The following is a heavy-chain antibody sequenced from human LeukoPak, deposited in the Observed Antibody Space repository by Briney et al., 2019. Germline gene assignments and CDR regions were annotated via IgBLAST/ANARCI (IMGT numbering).Heavy chain of an antibody. CDR1: GFTFSSYA. V-gene: IGHV3-23*01. J-gene: IGHJ4*02. CDR2: ISGSGGST. CDR3: AKARGYSSSSGDY. Sequence: PGGSLRLSCAASGFTFSSYAMSWVRQAPGKGLEWVSAISGSGGSTYYADSVKGRFTISRDNSKNTLDLQMNSLRAEDTAVYYCAKARGYSSSSGDYWGQGTLVTVSS. D-gene: IGHD6-6*01.